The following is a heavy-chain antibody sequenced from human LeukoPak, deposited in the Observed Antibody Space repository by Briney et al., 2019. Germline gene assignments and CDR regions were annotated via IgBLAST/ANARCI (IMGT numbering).Heavy chain of an antibody. CDR3: ATSITMIVVVTQLDAFDI. Sequence: ASVKVSCKAFGYNFIDDYIYWVRQAPGQGLEWMGRISPNNGDTNFAQKFQGRVTMTRNVSISTAYMELTGLRHDDTAVYYCATSITMIVVVTQLDAFDIWGQGTMVTVSS. CDR2: ISPNNGDT. CDR1: GYNFIDDY. J-gene: IGHJ3*02. V-gene: IGHV1-2*06. D-gene: IGHD3-22*01.